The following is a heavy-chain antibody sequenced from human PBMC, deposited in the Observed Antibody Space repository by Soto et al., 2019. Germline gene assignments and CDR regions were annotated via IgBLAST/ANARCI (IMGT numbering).Heavy chain of an antibody. CDR1: RGSMSSSDW. CDR3: ATWGSTAFDI. J-gene: IGHJ3*02. V-gene: IGHV4-4*02. D-gene: IGHD3-16*01. Sequence: QLQESGPGLVEPSGTLSLTCAVSRGSMSSSDWWCWVRQAPGKGLEWIGETYHSGNTNYNPSLKSRVTLSVDTSKNQFSFTLTSVTAADTGVYYCATWGSTAFDIWGQGTMVTVSS. CDR2: TYHSGNT.